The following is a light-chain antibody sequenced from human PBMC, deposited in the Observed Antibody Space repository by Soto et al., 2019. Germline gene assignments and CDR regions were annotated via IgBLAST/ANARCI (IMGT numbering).Light chain of an antibody. CDR1: QSVSTN. J-gene: IGKJ4*01. Sequence: EVVMTQSPATLSVSPGERATLSCRASQSVSTNLAWYHQKPGQAPRPVIYAASTRAPCIAARFCGSGSGTEVTLSIIRLQSVYFGVYFFQLYNNGPPITFGGGTKVEIK. CDR3: QLYNNGPPIT. CDR2: AAS. V-gene: IGKV3-15*01.